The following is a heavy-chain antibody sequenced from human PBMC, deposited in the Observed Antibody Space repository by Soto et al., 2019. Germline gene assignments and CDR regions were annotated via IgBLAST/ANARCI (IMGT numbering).Heavy chain of an antibody. CDR3: ARVTGRYYYGMDV. CDR2: INHSGST. Sequence: QVQLQQWRPGLLKPSETLSLTCAVYGASFSGYYWSWIRQPPGKGLEWIGEINHSGSTNYNPSLKSRVTISVDTSKNQFSLKLSSVTAADTAVYYCARVTGRYYYGMDVWGQGTTVTVSS. J-gene: IGHJ6*02. V-gene: IGHV4-34*01. CDR1: GASFSGYY.